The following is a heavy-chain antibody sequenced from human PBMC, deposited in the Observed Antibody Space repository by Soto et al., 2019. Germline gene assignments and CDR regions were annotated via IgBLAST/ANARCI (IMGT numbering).Heavy chain of an antibody. D-gene: IGHD3-22*01. CDR1: GYTFTAYY. CDR2: INPNSGGT. Sequence: ASVKVSCSASGYTFTAYYMHWVRQAPGQGLEWMGWINPNSGGTNYAQKFQGRVTMTRDTSISTAYMELSRLRSDDTAVYYCARGPLTYFYDSSGYYGYWGQGNLVTVAS. V-gene: IGHV1-2*02. J-gene: IGHJ4*02. CDR3: ARGPLTYFYDSSGYYGY.